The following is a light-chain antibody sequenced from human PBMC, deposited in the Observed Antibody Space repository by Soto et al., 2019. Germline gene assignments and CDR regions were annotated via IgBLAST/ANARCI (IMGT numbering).Light chain of an antibody. Sequence: DIQTTQSPSTLSGSVGDRVTITCRASQTISSWLAWYQQKPGKAPKLLIYKASTLKSGVPSRFSGSGSGTDFTLTISSLQPDDFATYYCQHYNSYSEAFGQGTKVELK. J-gene: IGKJ1*01. CDR1: QTISSW. CDR2: KAS. V-gene: IGKV1-5*03. CDR3: QHYNSYSEA.